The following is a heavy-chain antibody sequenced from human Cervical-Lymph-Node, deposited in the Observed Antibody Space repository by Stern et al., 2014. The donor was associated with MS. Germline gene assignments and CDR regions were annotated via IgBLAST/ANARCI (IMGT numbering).Heavy chain of an antibody. J-gene: IGHJ4*02. Sequence: QVQLVQSGAEVKKPGASVKVSCKASGYTFAPFAVHWVRQAPGQRLEWMGWIAASNGNTKYSQKFQDRLTFTRDTSANTVYMELSSLRSEDTAVYFCARGRGVVLAASYFDYWGQGTLLTVSS. CDR1: GYTFAPFA. CDR3: ARGRGVVLAASYFDY. CDR2: IAASNGNT. V-gene: IGHV1-3*01. D-gene: IGHD2-15*01.